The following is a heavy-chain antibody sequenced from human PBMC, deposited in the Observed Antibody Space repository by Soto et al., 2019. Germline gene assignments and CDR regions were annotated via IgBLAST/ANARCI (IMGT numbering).Heavy chain of an antibody. Sequence: ASVKVSCKASGYTFTSYDMNWVRQAPGQGLEWMGWINPNSGGTNYAQKFQGWVTMTRDTSISTAYMELSRLRSDDTAVYYCARAITYCGGDCYPSAFDIWGQGTMVTVSS. V-gene: IGHV1-2*04. CDR1: GYTFTSYD. J-gene: IGHJ3*02. CDR2: INPNSGGT. D-gene: IGHD2-21*02. CDR3: ARAITYCGGDCYPSAFDI.